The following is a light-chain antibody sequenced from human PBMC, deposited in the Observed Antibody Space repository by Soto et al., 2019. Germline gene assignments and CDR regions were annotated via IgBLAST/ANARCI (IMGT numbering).Light chain of an antibody. CDR3: SSYAGFNNFV. CDR2: EVT. V-gene: IGLV2-8*01. J-gene: IGLJ1*01. Sequence: QSVLTQPPSASGSPGQSVTISCTGTSSDVGAYNYVSWYQQHPGKAPKLMIYEVTNRPSGVPDHFSASKSGNTASLTVSGLQAEDEADYFCSSYAGFNNFVFGTGTKVTVL. CDR1: SSDVGAYNY.